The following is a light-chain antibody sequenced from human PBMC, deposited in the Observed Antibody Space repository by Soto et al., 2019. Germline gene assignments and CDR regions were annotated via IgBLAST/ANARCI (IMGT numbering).Light chain of an antibody. CDR2: AAS. CDR1: QGIRND. Sequence: IQMTQSPSSLSSSVGDIVTITCRASQGIRNDLGWYQQKPGKAPKLLIYAASSLQSGVPSRFSGSGSGTDFTLTISSLQPEDFATYYCQQSYSTLSITFGQGTRLEIK. CDR3: QQSYSTLSIT. V-gene: IGKV1-39*01. J-gene: IGKJ5*01.